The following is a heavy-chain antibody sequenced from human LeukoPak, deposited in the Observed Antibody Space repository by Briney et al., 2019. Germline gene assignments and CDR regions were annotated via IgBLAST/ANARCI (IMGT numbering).Heavy chain of an antibody. CDR3: ATVVVTEKAFDI. V-gene: IGHV1-2*02. J-gene: IGHJ3*02. D-gene: IGHD2-21*02. CDR1: GYTFTGYY. CDR2: INPNSGGT. Sequence: ASVKVSCKASGYTFTGYYMHWVRQAPGQGLEWMGWINPNSGGTNYAQKFQGRVTMTRDTSISTAYMELSSLRSEDTAVYYCATVVVTEKAFDIWGQGTMVTVSS.